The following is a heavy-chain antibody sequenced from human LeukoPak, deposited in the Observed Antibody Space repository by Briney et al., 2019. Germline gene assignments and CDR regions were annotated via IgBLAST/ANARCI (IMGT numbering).Heavy chain of an antibody. V-gene: IGHV1-2*02. CDR3: ARATYYQGWVVVPAAIYFDY. J-gene: IGHJ4*02. CDR1: GYTFTGYY. Sequence: ASVKVSCKAAGYTFTGYYMHWVRQAPGQGLEWMGWINPNSGGTNYAQKFQGRVTMTRDTSISTAYMELSRLRSDDTAVFYCARATYYQGWVVVPAAIYFDYWGQGTLVTVPS. CDR2: INPNSGGT. D-gene: IGHD2-2*02.